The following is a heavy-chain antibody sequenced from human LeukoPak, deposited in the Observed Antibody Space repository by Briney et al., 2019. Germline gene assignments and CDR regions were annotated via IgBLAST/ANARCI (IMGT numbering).Heavy chain of an antibody. J-gene: IGHJ4*02. CDR1: GFSFSRYW. D-gene: IGHD4-23*01. V-gene: IGHV3-7*01. CDR3: ASSGGNSDY. CDR2: IKQDGSEK. Sequence: GGSLRLSCAASGFSFSRYWMSWVRQAPGKGLEWVANIKQDGSEKNYVESVKGRFTISRDNAKNSLYLQMNSLRAEDTAVYYCASSGGNSDYWGQGTLVTVSS.